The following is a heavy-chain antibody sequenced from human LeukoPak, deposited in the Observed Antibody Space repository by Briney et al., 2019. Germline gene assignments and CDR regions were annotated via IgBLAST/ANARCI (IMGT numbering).Heavy chain of an antibody. CDR2: ISSSSSSI. V-gene: IGHV3-21*01. J-gene: IGHJ4*02. D-gene: IGHD4-23*01. CDR1: GFTFSSYS. Sequence: GGSLRLSCAASGFTFSSYSMTWVRQAPGKGLEWVSSISSSSSSIYYADSVKGRSTISRDNAKNSLFLQMNSLRVEDTAVYYCARDRGYSSFDYWGQGTLVTVSS. CDR3: ARDRGYSSFDY.